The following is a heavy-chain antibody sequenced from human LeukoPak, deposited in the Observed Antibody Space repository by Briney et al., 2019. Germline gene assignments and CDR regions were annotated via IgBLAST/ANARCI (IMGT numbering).Heavy chain of an antibody. CDR2: IIPIFGTA. D-gene: IGHD3-3*01. Sequence: PVKVSCKASGGTFSSYAISWVRQAPGQGLEWMGGIIPIFGTANYAQKFQGRVTMTEDTSTDTAYMELSSLRSEDTAVYYCATAPVGVVKENDAFDIWGQGTMVTVSS. J-gene: IGHJ3*02. CDR1: GGTFSSYA. V-gene: IGHV1-69*06. CDR3: ATAPVGVVKENDAFDI.